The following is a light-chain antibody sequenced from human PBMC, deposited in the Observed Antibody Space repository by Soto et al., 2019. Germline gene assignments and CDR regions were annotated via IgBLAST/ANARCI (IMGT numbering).Light chain of an antibody. J-gene: IGKJ2*01. V-gene: IGKV3-15*01. Sequence: EIVMTQSPVTLSVSPGGRATLSCRASQSVGDNLAWYQQKPGQAPGLLIYGTSTRATGIPARFSGSGSGTEFILTISSLQSEDFAVYYCQQYNEWPYTFGQGTKLEIK. CDR3: QQYNEWPYT. CDR1: QSVGDN. CDR2: GTS.